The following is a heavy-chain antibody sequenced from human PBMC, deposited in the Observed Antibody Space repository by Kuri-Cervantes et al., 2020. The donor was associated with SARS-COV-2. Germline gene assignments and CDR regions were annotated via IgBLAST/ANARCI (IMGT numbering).Heavy chain of an antibody. CDR3: AKDPYYYDSSGYYYVDWFDP. V-gene: IGHV3-23*01. Sequence: GESLKISCAASGFTFSNSDMNWVRQAPGKGLEWVSAISGSGGSTYYADSVKGRFTISRDNSKNTLYLQMNSLRAEDTAVYYCAKDPYYYDSSGYYYVDWFDPWGQGTLVTVSS. J-gene: IGHJ5*02. CDR2: ISGSGGST. D-gene: IGHD3-22*01. CDR1: GFTFSNSD.